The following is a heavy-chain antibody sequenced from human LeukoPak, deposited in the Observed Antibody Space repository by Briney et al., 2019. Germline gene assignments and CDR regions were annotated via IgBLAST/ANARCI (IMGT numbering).Heavy chain of an antibody. CDR1: GGTFSSYA. J-gene: IGHJ5*02. Sequence: SVKVSCKASGGTFSSYAISWVLQAPGQGLEWMGGIIPIFGTANYAQKFQGRVTITADESTSTAYMELSSLRSEDTAVYYCARGGIAAAGRGDWFDPWGQGTLVTVSS. D-gene: IGHD6-13*01. V-gene: IGHV1-69*01. CDR2: IIPIFGTA. CDR3: ARGGIAAAGRGDWFDP.